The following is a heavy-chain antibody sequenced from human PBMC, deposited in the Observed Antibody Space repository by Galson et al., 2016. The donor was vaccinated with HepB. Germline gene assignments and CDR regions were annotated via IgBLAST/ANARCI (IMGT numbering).Heavy chain of an antibody. J-gene: IGHJ3*02. D-gene: IGHD2-15*01. V-gene: IGHV3-7*01. Sequence: LEWVANIKQDGSEKYHADSVKGRFTISRDNAKNSLYLQMNGLRAEDTAVYYCARDSGYCSGGSCYGDAFDIWGQGTMVTVSS. CDR3: ARDSGYCSGGSCYGDAFDI. CDR2: IKQDGSEK.